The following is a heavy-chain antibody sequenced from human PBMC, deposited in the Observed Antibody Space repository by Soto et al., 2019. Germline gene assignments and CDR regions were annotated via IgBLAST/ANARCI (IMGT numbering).Heavy chain of an antibody. J-gene: IGHJ4*02. CDR1: GGSFDGYL. CDR3: ARGQPYNFNYTYFDN. V-gene: IGHV4-34*01. Sequence: SETLSLTCTTSGGSFDGYLWSWIRQPPGKGLEWIGEVHHTGRTKYSSSLKSRVTISGDTSKKQVSLKLDSVTAADTAVYFCARGQPYNFNYTYFDNWGQGTPVTVSS. D-gene: IGHD1-7*01. CDR2: VHHTGRT.